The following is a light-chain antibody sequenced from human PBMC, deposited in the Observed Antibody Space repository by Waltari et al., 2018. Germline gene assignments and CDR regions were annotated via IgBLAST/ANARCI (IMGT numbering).Light chain of an antibody. Sequence: EIVLTQSPGTLSLSPGERASLSCRASQIISTSYLACYQQKPGQAPRLLIYDASRRATGIPDRFSGSGSGTDFTLTISRLEPEDFAVYYCQKYGSTPRPFGGGTKVEIK. CDR1: QIISTSY. CDR3: QKYGSTPRP. J-gene: IGKJ4*01. CDR2: DAS. V-gene: IGKV3-20*01.